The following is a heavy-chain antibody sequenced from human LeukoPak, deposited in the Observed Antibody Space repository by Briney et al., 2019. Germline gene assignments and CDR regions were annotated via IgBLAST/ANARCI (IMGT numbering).Heavy chain of an antibody. CDR3: AKDRGEQKRSNCSGGSCLYFYYYYYMDV. CDR2: IRYDGSNK. Sequence: GGSLRLSCAASGFTFSSYGMHWVRQAPGKGLEWVAFIRYDGSNKYYADSVKGRFTISRDNSKNTLYLQMNSLRAEDTAVYYCAKDRGEQKRSNCSGGSCLYFYYYYYMDVWGKGTTVTVSS. CDR1: GFTFSSYG. D-gene: IGHD2-15*01. J-gene: IGHJ6*03. V-gene: IGHV3-30*02.